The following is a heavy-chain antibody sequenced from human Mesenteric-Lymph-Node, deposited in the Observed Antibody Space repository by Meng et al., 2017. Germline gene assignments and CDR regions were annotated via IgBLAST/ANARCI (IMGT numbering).Heavy chain of an antibody. D-gene: IGHD2-15*01. J-gene: IGHJ4*02. Sequence: GGSLRLSCAASGFIFSSHAMSWVRQAPGKGLEWVSVISGDGATTYYANSVKGRFTISRDNSKSTVYLQMNSLRVEDTAVYYCAKDPHPLYCSGDSCYSYWGQGALVTVSS. CDR3: AKDPHPLYCSGDSCYSY. CDR2: ISGDGATT. V-gene: IGHV3-23*01. CDR1: GFIFSSHA.